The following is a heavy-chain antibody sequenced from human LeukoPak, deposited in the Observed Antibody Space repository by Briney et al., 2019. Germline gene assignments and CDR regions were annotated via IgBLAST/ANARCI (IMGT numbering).Heavy chain of an antibody. J-gene: IGHJ6*04. CDR3: ARDLHYYGSGSSTRPNYYYYGMDV. D-gene: IGHD3-10*01. Sequence: GGSLRLSCAASGFTFSSYEMNWVRQAPGKGLEWVSYISSSGSTIYYADSVKGRFTISRDNSKNTLYLQMNSLRAEDTAVYYCARDLHYYGSGSSTRPNYYYYGMDVWGKGTTVTVSS. CDR1: GFTFSSYE. CDR2: ISSSGSTI. V-gene: IGHV3-48*03.